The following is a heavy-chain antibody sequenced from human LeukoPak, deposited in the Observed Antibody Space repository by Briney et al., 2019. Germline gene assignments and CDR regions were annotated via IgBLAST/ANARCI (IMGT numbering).Heavy chain of an antibody. Sequence: PSETLSLTCAVYGGSITGYYWSWIRQTPGRGLEWVGEIHYTGATSYNPSLKSRATISTDTSKNQFSLRLSSVTAADTAVYYCARGNILTGYCFDFWGQGALVAVSS. CDR2: IHYTGAT. CDR1: GGSITGYY. V-gene: IGHV4-34*01. J-gene: IGHJ4*02. D-gene: IGHD3-9*01. CDR3: ARGNILTGYCFDF.